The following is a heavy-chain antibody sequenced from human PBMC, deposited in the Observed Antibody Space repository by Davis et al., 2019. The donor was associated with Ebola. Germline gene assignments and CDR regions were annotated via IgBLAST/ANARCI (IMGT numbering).Heavy chain of an antibody. Sequence: SETLSLTCAVYGGSFSGYYWSWIRQPPGKGLEWIGEINHSGSTNYNPSLKSRVTISVDTSKNQFSLKLSSVTAADTAVYYCARRYYDSSGYYYLDYWGQGTLVTVSS. CDR3: ARRYYDSSGYYYLDY. V-gene: IGHV4-34*01. CDR2: INHSGST. J-gene: IGHJ4*02. D-gene: IGHD3-22*01. CDR1: GGSFSGYY.